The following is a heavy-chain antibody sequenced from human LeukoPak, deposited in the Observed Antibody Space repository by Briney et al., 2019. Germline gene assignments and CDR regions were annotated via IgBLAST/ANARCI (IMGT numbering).Heavy chain of an antibody. J-gene: IGHJ4*02. Sequence: GGSLRLSCSASGFTFSSYAMHWVRQAPGKGLEYVSAISSNGGSTYYADSVKGRFTISRDNSKNTLYLQMSSLRAEDTAVYYCVKGARGVITYYFDYWGQGTLVTVSS. CDR3: VKGARGVITYYFDY. D-gene: IGHD3-10*01. V-gene: IGHV3-64D*06. CDR1: GFTFSSYA. CDR2: ISSNGGST.